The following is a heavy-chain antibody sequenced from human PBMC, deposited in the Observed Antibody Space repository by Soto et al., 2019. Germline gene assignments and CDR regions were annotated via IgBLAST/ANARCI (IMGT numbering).Heavy chain of an antibody. CDR3: ARFEAPEIAAAGIRYNWFDP. CDR2: IIPIFGTA. J-gene: IGHJ5*02. V-gene: IGHV1-69*12. D-gene: IGHD6-13*01. CDR1: GGTFSSYA. Sequence: QVQLVQSGAAVKKPGSSVKVSCKASGGTFSSYAISWVRQAPGQGLEWMGGIIPIFGTANYAQKFQGRVTITADESTSTAYMELSSLRSEDTAVYYCARFEAPEIAAAGIRYNWFDPWGQGTLVTVSS.